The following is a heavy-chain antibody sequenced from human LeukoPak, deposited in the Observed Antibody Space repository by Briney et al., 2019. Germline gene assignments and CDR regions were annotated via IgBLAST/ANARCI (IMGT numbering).Heavy chain of an antibody. D-gene: IGHD3-22*01. CDR2: IYTSGST. J-gene: IGHJ4*02. CDR3: AREWRVTMIVVVIDY. Sequence: KPSETLSLTCTVSGGSISSYCWSWIRQPAGKGLEWIGRIYTSGSTNYNPSLKSRVTMSVDTSKNQFSLKLSSVTAADTAVYYCAREWRVTMIVVVIDYWGQGTLVTVSS. V-gene: IGHV4-4*07. CDR1: GGSISSYC.